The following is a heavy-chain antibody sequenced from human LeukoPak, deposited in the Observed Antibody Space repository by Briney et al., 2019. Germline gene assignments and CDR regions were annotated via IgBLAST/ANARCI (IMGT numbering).Heavy chain of an antibody. J-gene: IGHJ4*02. V-gene: IGHV3-30*18. CDR1: GFTFSSYG. Sequence: GGSLRLSCAASGFTFSSYGMHWVRQAPGKGLEWVAVISYDGSNKYYADSVKGRFTISRDNSKNMLYLQMNSLRAEDTAVYCCAKPYYYGSRSYMDYWGQGTLVTVSS. CDR3: AKPYYYGSRSYMDY. CDR2: ISYDGSNK. D-gene: IGHD3-10*01.